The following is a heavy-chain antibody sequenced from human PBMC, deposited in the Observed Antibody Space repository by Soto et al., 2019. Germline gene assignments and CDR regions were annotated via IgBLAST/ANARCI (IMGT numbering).Heavy chain of an antibody. Sequence: RASVKVSCKASGGTFSSYAISWVRQAPGQGLEWMGGIIPIFGTANYAQKFQGRVTITADESTSTAYMELSSLRSEDTAVYYCARGIDSSGYFSHYYFDYWGQGTLVTVSS. CDR3: ARGIDSSGYFSHYYFDY. CDR2: IIPIFGTA. J-gene: IGHJ4*02. D-gene: IGHD3-22*01. CDR1: GGTFSSYA. V-gene: IGHV1-69*13.